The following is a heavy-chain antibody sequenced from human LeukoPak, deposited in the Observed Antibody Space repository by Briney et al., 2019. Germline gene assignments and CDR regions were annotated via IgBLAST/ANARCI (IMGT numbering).Heavy chain of an antibody. Sequence: SETLSLTCTVSGGSISSSSYYWGWIRQPPGKGLEWIGSIYYSGSTYYNPSLKSRVTISVDTSKNQFSLKLSSVTAADTAVYYCARARGYTNPYFDYWGQGTLVTVSS. CDR3: ARARGYTNPYFDY. CDR1: GGSISSSSYY. CDR2: IYYSGST. V-gene: IGHV4-39*07. J-gene: IGHJ4*02. D-gene: IGHD5-18*01.